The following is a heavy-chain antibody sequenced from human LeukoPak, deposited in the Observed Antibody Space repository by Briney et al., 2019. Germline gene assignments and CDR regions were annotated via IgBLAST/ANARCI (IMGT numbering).Heavy chain of an antibody. CDR1: GFTFSSYT. CDR3: ARGEWSSSPFDY. V-gene: IGHV3-21*01. Sequence: GGSLRLSCAASGFTFSSYTMNWVRQAPGKGLEWVSSISSSSSYIYYADSVKGRFTISRDNAKNSLYLQLNSLRAEDTALYYCARGEWSSSPFDYWGQGTLVTVSS. CDR2: ISSSSSYI. J-gene: IGHJ4*02. D-gene: IGHD6-6*01.